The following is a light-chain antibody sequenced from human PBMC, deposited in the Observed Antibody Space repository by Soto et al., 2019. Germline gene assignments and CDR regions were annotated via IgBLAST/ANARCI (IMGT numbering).Light chain of an antibody. CDR2: DAS. Sequence: DIVWTQSPATLSLSPGERASLSCRASQSVGNSLAGYQQKLGQPPRLLIYDASTRATGVPARFSGSGSGTDITLTISSLEPEDFAVYYCQQRTSWPLLTFGGGTKVEIK. CDR3: QQRTSWPLLT. V-gene: IGKV3-11*01. CDR1: QSVGNS. J-gene: IGKJ4*01.